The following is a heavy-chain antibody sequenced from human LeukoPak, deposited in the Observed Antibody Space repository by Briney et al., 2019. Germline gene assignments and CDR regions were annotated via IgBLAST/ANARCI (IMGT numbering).Heavy chain of an antibody. CDR2: IIPILGIA. Sequence: SVKVSCKASGYTFTSYGISWVRQAPGQGLEWMGRIIPILGIANYAQKFQGRVTITADKSTSTAYMELSSLRSEDTAVYYCARENYYGSGSYRNYYFDYWGQGTLVTVSS. CDR1: GYTFTSYG. CDR3: ARENYYGSGSYRNYYFDY. J-gene: IGHJ4*02. D-gene: IGHD3-10*01. V-gene: IGHV1-69*04.